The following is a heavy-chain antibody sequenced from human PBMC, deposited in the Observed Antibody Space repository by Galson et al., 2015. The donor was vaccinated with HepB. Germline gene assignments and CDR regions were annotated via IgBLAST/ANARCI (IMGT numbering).Heavy chain of an antibody. V-gene: IGHV3-9*01. CDR1: GFNFADYA. CDR2: ISSDSGTI. CDR3: AKAPTITILSGGMDV. Sequence: SLRLSCAASGFNFADYAMHWVRQAPGKGLEWVSGISSDSGTIGYADSVKGRFTISRDNAKNSLFLQMNSLRPEDTALYYCAKAPTITILSGGMDVWGQGTTVTVSS. J-gene: IGHJ6*02. D-gene: IGHD3-3*01.